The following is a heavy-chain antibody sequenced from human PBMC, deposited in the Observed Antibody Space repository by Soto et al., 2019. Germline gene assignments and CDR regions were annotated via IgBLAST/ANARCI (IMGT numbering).Heavy chain of an antibody. J-gene: IGHJ4*02. CDR3: ANSYDILTDYPKI. CDR2: ISYDGSNK. CDR1: GFTFSSYG. D-gene: IGHD3-9*01. V-gene: IGHV3-30*18. Sequence: GSLRLSCAASGFTFSSYGMHWVRQAPGKGLEWVAVISYDGSNKYYADSVKGRFTISRDNSKNTLYLQMNSLRAEDTAVYYRANSYDILTDYPKIWGQGTLVTVSS.